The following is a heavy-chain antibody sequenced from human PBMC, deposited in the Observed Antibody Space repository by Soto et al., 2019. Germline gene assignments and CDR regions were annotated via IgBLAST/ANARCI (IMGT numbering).Heavy chain of an antibody. CDR1: GGSISSGGYY. J-gene: IGHJ4*02. V-gene: IGHV4-31*03. D-gene: IGHD2-15*01. Sequence: TLSLTCTVSGGSISSGGYYWSWIRQHPGKGLEWIGYIYYSGSTYYNPSLKSRVTISVDTSKNQFSLKLSSVTAADTAVYYCARDRECSGGTCYNYFDYWGQGTLVTGSS. CDR2: IYYSGST. CDR3: ARDRECSGGTCYNYFDY.